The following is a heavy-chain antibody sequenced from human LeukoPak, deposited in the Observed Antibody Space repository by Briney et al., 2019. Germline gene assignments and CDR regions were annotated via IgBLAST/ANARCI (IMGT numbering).Heavy chain of an antibody. D-gene: IGHD3-22*01. Sequence: PSETLSLTCSVSGGSISSYYWSWIRQPAGKGLEWIGRIYTSGITNYNPSLKSRVTMSVDTSKNQFSLNLSSVTAADTAVYYCARDPIDSSGYFYYYYVMDVWGQGTTVTVSS. V-gene: IGHV4-4*07. CDR3: ARDPIDSSGYFYYYYVMDV. J-gene: IGHJ6*02. CDR2: IYTSGIT. CDR1: GGSISSYY.